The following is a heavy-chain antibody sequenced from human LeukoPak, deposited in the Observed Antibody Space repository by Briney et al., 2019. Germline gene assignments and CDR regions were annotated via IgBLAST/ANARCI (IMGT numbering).Heavy chain of an antibody. J-gene: IGHJ1*01. CDR1: GYSISSGHY. D-gene: IGHD6-13*01. CDR3: ARVAAGIGFFQH. Sequence: PSETLSFTCIVSGYSISSGHYWGWIRQPPGKGLEWIGNIHHSGSTYYNPSLKSRVTISVDTSKNQLSLKLNSVTAADTAVYYCARVAAGIGFFQHWGQGTLVTVSS. CDR2: IHHSGST. V-gene: IGHV4-38-2*02.